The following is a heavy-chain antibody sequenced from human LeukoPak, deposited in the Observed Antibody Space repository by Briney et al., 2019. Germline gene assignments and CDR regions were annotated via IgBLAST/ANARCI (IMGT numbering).Heavy chain of an antibody. V-gene: IGHV3-48*01. Sequence: HPGGSLRLSCAASGVTFSSYSMNWVRQAPGKGLEWVSYISSSSTITYYADSVKGRFTISRDNAKNSLYLQMNSLRADDTAVYYCARGGRGPEYWGQGTLVTVSS. J-gene: IGHJ4*02. CDR2: ISSSSTIT. CDR1: GVTFSSYS. CDR3: ARGGRGPEY. D-gene: IGHD3-16*01.